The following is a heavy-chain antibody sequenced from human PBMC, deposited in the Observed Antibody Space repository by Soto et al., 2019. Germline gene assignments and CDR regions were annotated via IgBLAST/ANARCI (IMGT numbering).Heavy chain of an antibody. J-gene: IGHJ4*02. CDR3: ARDTGYTFGAFNY. V-gene: IGHV1-3*01. Sequence: VKVSCKASGYTFTDYALHWVRQAPGQRLEWMGWMNAGVGNTLYSQKFQGRITITRDTSASTAYMELNSLKSEDTAIYYCARDTGYTFGAFNYWDPGTLVTVSS. CDR1: GYTFTDYA. CDR2: MNAGVGNT. D-gene: IGHD5-18*01.